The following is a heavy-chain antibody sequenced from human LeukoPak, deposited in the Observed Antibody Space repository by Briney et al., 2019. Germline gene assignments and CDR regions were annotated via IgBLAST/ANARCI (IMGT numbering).Heavy chain of an antibody. Sequence: GRSLRPSCAASGFTFSSYATHWVRQAPGKGLEWVAVISYDGSNKYYADSVKGRFTISRDNSKNTLYLQMNSLRAEDTAVYYCARVYCSSTSCYGEYYYYGMDVWGQGTTVTVSS. V-gene: IGHV3-30-3*01. CDR3: ARVYCSSTSCYGEYYYYGMDV. CDR2: ISYDGSNK. CDR1: GFTFSSYA. J-gene: IGHJ6*02. D-gene: IGHD2-2*01.